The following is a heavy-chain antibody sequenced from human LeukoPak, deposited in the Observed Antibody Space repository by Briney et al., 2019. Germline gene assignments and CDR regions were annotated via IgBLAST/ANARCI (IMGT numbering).Heavy chain of an antibody. CDR1: GFSFSSYS. Sequence: GGSLRLSCVASGFSFSSYSMNWVRQAPGKGLEWVSYISSSSSTKHYADSVKGRFTISRDNAKNSLYLQMNSLRDEDTAVYYCARGGEDYYDSSAYYLFDYWGQGILVTVSS. CDR3: ARGGEDYYDSSAYYLFDY. D-gene: IGHD3-22*01. V-gene: IGHV3-48*02. CDR2: ISSSSSTK. J-gene: IGHJ4*02.